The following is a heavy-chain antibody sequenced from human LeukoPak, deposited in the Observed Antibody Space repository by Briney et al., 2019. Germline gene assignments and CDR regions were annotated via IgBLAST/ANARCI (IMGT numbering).Heavy chain of an antibody. Sequence: PSETLSLTCTVSGASISCYYWSWIRQPPGKRLERIGNIYYTGSTNYNLSPKSRVTISVDTSKNQFSLKLSSVTAADTAVYYCARQQLSQLYYFDNWGQGTLVTVSS. CDR1: GASISCYY. CDR2: IYYTGST. D-gene: IGHD6-13*01. V-gene: IGHV4-59*01. J-gene: IGHJ4*02. CDR3: ARQQLSQLYYFDN.